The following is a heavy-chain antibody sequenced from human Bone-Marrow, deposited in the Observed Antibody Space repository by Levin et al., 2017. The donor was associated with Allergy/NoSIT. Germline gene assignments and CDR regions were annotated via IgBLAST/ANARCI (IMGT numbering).Heavy chain of an antibody. CDR3: AKDRDNYGWDFNY. D-gene: IGHD5-18*01. CDR2: IGNRGGNT. Sequence: GGSLRLSCGASGFTFSNYAMNWVRQAPGKGLEWVSSIGNRGGNTYYADSVKGRFTISRDNSKDTLYLQMNSLRVEDTAVYYCAKDRDNYGWDFNYWGRGSLVTVSS. CDR1: GFTFSNYA. J-gene: IGHJ4*02. V-gene: IGHV3-23*01.